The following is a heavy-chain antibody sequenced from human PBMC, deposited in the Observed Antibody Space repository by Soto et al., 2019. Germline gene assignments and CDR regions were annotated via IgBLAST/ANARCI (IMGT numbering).Heavy chain of an antibody. Sequence: QVELQESGPGLVKTSGALSLTCAVSGGSISSGHWWSWVRQPPGEGLEWIGEIFQSGTTNYNPSVESRVTISMDKSKNQFSLEVISVTAADTAVYFCARHIAVAGTRGFDYWGQGTLVTVSS. CDR3: ARHIAVAGTRGFDY. CDR1: GGSISSGHW. V-gene: IGHV4-4*02. D-gene: IGHD6-19*01. CDR2: IFQSGTT. J-gene: IGHJ4*02.